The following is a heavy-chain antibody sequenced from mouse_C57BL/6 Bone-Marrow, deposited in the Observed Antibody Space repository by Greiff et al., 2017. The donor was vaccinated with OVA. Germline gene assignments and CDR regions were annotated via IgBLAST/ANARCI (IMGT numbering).Heavy chain of an antibody. CDR1: GYTFTEYT. CDR2: FYPGSGSI. CDR3: ARHEDALHYYGSLYAMDY. J-gene: IGHJ4*01. D-gene: IGHD1-1*01. Sequence: QVQLKQSGAELVKPGASVKLSCKASGYTFTEYTIHWVKQRSGQGLEWIGWFYPGSGSIKYNEKFKDKATLTADKSSSTVYMELSRLTSEDSAVYFCARHEDALHYYGSLYAMDYWGQGTSVTVSS. V-gene: IGHV1-62-2*01.